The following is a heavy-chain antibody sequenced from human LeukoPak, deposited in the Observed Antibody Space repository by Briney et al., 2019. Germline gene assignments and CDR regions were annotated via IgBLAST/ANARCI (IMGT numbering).Heavy chain of an antibody. J-gene: IGHJ5*02. V-gene: IGHV1-18*01. D-gene: IGHD3-3*01. CDR2: ISAYNGNT. CDR3: ARYAHFWSGYYPFDP. Sequence: ASVKVSCKASGYTFSSYGISWVRQAPGQGGEGMGWISAYNGNTNYAQKLQGRVTITTDTATSTAYMELRSLRSDDTAVYYCARYAHFWSGYYPFDPWGQGTLVTVSS. CDR1: GYTFSSYG.